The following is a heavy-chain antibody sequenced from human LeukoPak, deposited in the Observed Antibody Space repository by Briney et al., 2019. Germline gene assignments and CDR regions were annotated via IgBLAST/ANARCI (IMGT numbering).Heavy chain of an antibody. V-gene: IGHV3-74*01. CDR3: ARERVVVTAIEDCYYGMDV. CDR2: INSDGSST. Sequence: GGSLRLSCVASANYWMHWVRQAPGKGLVWVSRINSDGSSTSYADSVKGRFTISRDNAKNTLYLQMNSLRAEDTAVYHCARERVVVTAIEDCYYGMDVWGQGTTVTVSS. J-gene: IGHJ6*02. D-gene: IGHD2-21*02. CDR1: ANYW.